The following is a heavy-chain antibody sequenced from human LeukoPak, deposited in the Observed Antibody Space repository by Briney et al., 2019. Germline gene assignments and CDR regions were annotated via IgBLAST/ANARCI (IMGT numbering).Heavy chain of an antibody. CDR3: ARQGLSATAEYFQN. Sequence: XXTLVNPTQTLTLTCSFSGFSLGTAGVAVGWIRQPPGKALEWLSLSYWDEEKRYTPSLKSRRTITKDTSKNQVVLTMTDMDPMDTATYFCARQGLSATAEYFQNWGQGTLVTVSS. D-gene: IGHD5/OR15-5a*01. V-gene: IGHV2-5*02. CDR2: SYWDEEK. CDR1: GFSLGTAGVA. J-gene: IGHJ1*01.